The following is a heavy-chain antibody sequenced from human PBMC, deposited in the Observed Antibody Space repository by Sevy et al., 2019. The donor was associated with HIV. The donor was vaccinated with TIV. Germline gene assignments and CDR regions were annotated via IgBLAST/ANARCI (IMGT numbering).Heavy chain of an antibody. V-gene: IGHV4-34*01. D-gene: IGHD6-19*01. CDR2: INHSGST. J-gene: IGHJ4*02. CDR3: ARYRVAGNFDY. Sequence: SETLSLTCAVYGGSFSGYYWSWIRQPPGKGLEWIGEINHSGSTNYNPSLKSRVTISVDTSKNQFSRKLGSGTAADTAGYYCARYRVAGNFDYWGQGTLVTVSS. CDR1: GGSFSGYY.